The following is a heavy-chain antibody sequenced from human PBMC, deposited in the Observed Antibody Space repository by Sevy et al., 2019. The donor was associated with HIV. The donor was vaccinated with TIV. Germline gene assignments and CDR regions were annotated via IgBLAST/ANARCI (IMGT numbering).Heavy chain of an antibody. CDR1: GLTFSNYW. V-gene: IGHV3-7*01. J-gene: IGHJ4*02. CDR2: IKEDGSEK. CDR3: ATGAGL. D-gene: IGHD6-19*01. Sequence: GGSLRLSCVVSGLTFSNYWMTWVRQARGKGLEWVANIKEDGSEKYYLFSVKDRFTISRDNAKNSLFLQMNSLRVDETGVYYCATGAGLWGQGTLVTVSS.